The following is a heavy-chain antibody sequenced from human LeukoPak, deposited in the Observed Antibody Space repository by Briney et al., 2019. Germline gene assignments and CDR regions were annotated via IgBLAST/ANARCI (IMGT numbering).Heavy chain of an antibody. CDR2: INHSGYT. CDR1: GGSFSGHY. D-gene: IGHD6-13*01. Sequence: PSETLSLTCAVYGGSFSGHYWTWIRQPPGKGLEWIGEINHSGYTNYNASLKSQVTISVDTSKSQFSLNLSSVTAADTAVYYCARDSIAAAGTKDAFDIWGQGTMVTVSS. CDR3: ARDSIAAAGTKDAFDI. J-gene: IGHJ3*02. V-gene: IGHV4-34*01.